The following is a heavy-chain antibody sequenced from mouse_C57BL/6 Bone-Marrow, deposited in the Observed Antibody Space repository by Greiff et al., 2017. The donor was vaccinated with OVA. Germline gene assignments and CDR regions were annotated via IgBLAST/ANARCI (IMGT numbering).Heavy chain of an antibody. CDR2: ISYDGSN. CDR3: ANPFFDYDAMDY. J-gene: IGHJ4*01. V-gene: IGHV3-6*01. Sequence: VQLKQSGPGLVKPSQSLSLTCSVTGYSITSGYYWNWIRQFPGNKLEWMGYISYDGSNNYNPSLKNRISITRDTSKNQFFLKLNSVTTEDTATYYCANPFFDYDAMDYWGQGTSVTVSS. CDR1: GYSITSGYY.